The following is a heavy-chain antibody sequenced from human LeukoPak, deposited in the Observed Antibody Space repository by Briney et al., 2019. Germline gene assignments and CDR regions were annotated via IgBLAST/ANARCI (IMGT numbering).Heavy chain of an antibody. CDR3: ARSLYSSSSGPEH. CDR1: GYTFTGYY. CDR2: VNPNSGGT. Sequence: ASVKVSCKASGYTFTGYYMHWVRQAPGQGLEWMGWVNPNSGGTNYAQKFQGRVTMTRDTSISTAYMELSRLRSDDTAVYYCARSLYSSSSGPEHWGQGTLVTVSS. J-gene: IGHJ1*01. D-gene: IGHD6-6*01. V-gene: IGHV1-2*02.